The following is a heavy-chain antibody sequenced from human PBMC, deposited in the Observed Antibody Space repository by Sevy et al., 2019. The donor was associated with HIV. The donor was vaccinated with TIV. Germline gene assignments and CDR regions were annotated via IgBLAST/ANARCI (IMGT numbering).Heavy chain of an antibody. CDR3: AKGIGYSGYETDY. J-gene: IGHJ4*02. D-gene: IGHD5-12*01. V-gene: IGHV3-23*01. Sequence: RGSLRLSCAASGFTFSSYAMSWVRQAPGKGLERVSAISGSGISTYYADSVKGRFTISRDNSKNTLYLQMNNLRAEDTAVFYSAKGIGYSGYETDYWGQGTLVSVSS. CDR2: ISGSGIST. CDR1: GFTFSSYA.